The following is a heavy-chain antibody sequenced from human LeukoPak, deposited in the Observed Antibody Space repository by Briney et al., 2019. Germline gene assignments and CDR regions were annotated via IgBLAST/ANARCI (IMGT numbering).Heavy chain of an antibody. V-gene: IGHV4-4*07. Sequence: PSETLSLTCTVSGDSISTYYWSWIRQPAGKGLEWIGRIYAPGDTKYDPSLQSRVTISGDTSKNQISLKLASVTAADTAVYYCAREYYASGSNGAFDYWGQGILVTVSS. CDR1: GDSISTYY. J-gene: IGHJ4*02. CDR2: IYAPGDT. CDR3: AREYYASGSNGAFDY. D-gene: IGHD3-10*01.